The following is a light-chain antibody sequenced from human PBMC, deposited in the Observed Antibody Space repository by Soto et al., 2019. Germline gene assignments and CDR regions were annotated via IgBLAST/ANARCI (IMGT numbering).Light chain of an antibody. J-gene: IGLJ1*01. CDR1: SSDVGRFNY. CDR2: DVV. Sequence: LTQPASVSASPGQSITISCTGTSSDVGRFNYVSWYQQYPGKAPKLIIYDVVKRPSGISNRFSGSKSGNTASLTISGLQAEDEADYYCTSYATVTTLYVFGTGTKVTVL. CDR3: TSYATVTTLYV. V-gene: IGLV2-14*03.